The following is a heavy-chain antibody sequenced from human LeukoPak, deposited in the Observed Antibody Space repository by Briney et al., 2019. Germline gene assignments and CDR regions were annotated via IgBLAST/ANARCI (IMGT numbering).Heavy chain of an antibody. J-gene: IGHJ4*02. CDR2: INHSGSA. CDR3: ARKTVTTGVDY. CDR1: GGSFSGYF. V-gene: IGHV4-34*01. D-gene: IGHD4-17*01. Sequence: SETLSLTCAVYGGSFSGYFWSWIRQPPGKGLEWIGEINHSGSANYNPSLKSQFTISVDTSKNQFSLRLTSVTAADAAVYYCARKTVTTGVDYWGQGTLVTVSS.